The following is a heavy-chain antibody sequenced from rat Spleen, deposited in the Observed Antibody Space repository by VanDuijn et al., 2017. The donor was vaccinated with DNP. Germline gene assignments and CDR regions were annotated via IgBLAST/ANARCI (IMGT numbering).Heavy chain of an antibody. CDR2: LQSGGNT. V-gene: IGHV2-1*01. CDR3: ARSLATVAPTGAMDA. Sequence: QVQLKESGPGLVQPSQTLSLTCTVSGFSLTSYGVSWVRQAPGRGLAWMGRLQSGGNTDYNSALKSRLSISRDTSKSQVFLKMNSVQSEDTAMYFCARSLATVAPTGAMDAWGQGTSVTVSS. D-gene: IGHD1-3*01. J-gene: IGHJ4*01. CDR1: GFSLTSYG.